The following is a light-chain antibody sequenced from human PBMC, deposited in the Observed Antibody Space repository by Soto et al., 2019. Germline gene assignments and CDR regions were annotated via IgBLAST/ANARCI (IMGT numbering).Light chain of an antibody. J-gene: IGLJ1*01. CDR1: SSNIGGNS. V-gene: IGLV1-51*01. CDR2: DDD. Sequence: TQPPSVSAAPGQRVTTSCSGSSSNIGGNSVSWYQQLPGTAPKLLIYDDDKRPSGIPDRFSGSKSGTSATLGITGFQTGDEADHYCGSWDSSLSAYVFGTGTKVTVL. CDR3: GSWDSSLSAYV.